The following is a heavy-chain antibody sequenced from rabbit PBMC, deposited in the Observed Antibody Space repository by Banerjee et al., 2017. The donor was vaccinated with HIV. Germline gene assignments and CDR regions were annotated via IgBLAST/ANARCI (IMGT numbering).Heavy chain of an antibody. Sequence: QSLVESGGDLVKPGASLTLTCTASGFDFSSNAMCWVRQAPGKGLEWIACIDGGSSGSTHYASWAKGRFTISKTSSTTVTLQMTSLTAADTATYFCARGGYSSGWGTDLWGPGTLVTVS. CDR2: IDGGSSGST. V-gene: IGHV1S40*01. D-gene: IGHD4-1*01. CDR3: ARGGYSSGWGTDL. CDR1: GFDFSSNA. J-gene: IGHJ6*01.